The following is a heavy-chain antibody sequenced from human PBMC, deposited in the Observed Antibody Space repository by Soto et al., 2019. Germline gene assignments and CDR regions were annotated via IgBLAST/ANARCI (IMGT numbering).Heavy chain of an antibody. D-gene: IGHD3-3*01. Sequence: ITLKESGPTVVKHTETLTLTCTFSGFSLTTSGVGVGWVRQSPGKAPEWLALIYWDDDKRYSTSLNSRLIITKDTSKNQVVLTMANVDPADTATYYCAHRVLRTVFGLVTTTAIYFDFWGPGTPVVVSS. V-gene: IGHV2-5*02. CDR3: AHRVLRTVFGLVTTTAIYFDF. J-gene: IGHJ4*02. CDR2: IYWDDDK. CDR1: GFSLTTSGVG.